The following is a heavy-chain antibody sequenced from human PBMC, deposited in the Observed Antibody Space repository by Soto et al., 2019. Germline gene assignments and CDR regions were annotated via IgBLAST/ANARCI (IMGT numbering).Heavy chain of an antibody. Sequence: GGSLRLSCAASGFTFSDYYMSWIRQAPGKGLEWVSYISSSGSTIYYADSVKGRFTISRDNAKNSLYLQTNSLRAEDTAVYYCASTEKYYDFWSGSYWGQGTLVTVSS. J-gene: IGHJ4*02. CDR2: ISSSGSTI. CDR1: GFTFSDYY. D-gene: IGHD3-3*01. CDR3: ASTEKYYDFWSGSY. V-gene: IGHV3-11*01.